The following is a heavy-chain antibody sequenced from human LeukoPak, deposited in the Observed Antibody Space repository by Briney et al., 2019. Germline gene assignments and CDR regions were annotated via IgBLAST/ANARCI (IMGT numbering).Heavy chain of an antibody. Sequence: SETLSLTCTISGDPISNYYWSWIRQPPGRGLEWIGYIYYRGDTDYNPSLKSRVSISVDTSKTHFSLKLTSVTAADTAVYYCARINGGIWGQGTLVTVSS. CDR1: GDPISNYY. CDR2: IYYRGDT. CDR3: ARINGGI. J-gene: IGHJ4*02. D-gene: IGHD2-8*01. V-gene: IGHV4-59*12.